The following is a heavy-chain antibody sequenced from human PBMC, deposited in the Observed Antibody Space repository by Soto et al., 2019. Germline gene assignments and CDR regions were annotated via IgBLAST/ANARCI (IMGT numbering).Heavy chain of an antibody. V-gene: IGHV4-30-4*01. J-gene: IGHJ5*02. D-gene: IGHD6-6*01. CDR3: ARERPDGARLDP. Sequence: PSETLSLTCTVSGGSISSGDYYWSWIRQPPGKGLEWIGYIYHSGSTYYNPSLKSRVTISVNTSKNQFSLKLSSVTAADTAVYYCARERPDGARLDPWGQGTRVTVS. CDR2: IYHSGST. CDR1: GGSISSGDYY.